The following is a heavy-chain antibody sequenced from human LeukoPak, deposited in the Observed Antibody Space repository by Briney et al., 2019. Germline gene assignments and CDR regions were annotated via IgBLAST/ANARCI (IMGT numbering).Heavy chain of an antibody. CDR3: AREVLVYARTYFDY. CDR2: IYHSGST. Sequence: SWFRQAPGKGLEWIGEIYHSGSTNYNPSLKSRVTISVDKSKNQFSLKLSSVTAADTAVYYCAREVLVYARTYFDYWGQGTLVTVSS. D-gene: IGHD5/OR15-5a*01. J-gene: IGHJ4*02. V-gene: IGHV4-4*02.